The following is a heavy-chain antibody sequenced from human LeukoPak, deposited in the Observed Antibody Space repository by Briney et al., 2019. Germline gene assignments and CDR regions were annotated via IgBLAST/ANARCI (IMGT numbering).Heavy chain of an antibody. CDR1: GFTFSSYW. V-gene: IGHV3-74*01. CDR2: IKSDGKT. Sequence: GGSLRLSCAASGFTFSSYWMHWVRQAPGKGLVWVSRIKSDGKTNYADSVKGRFTISRDNAKNSLYLQMNSLRAEDTAVYYCARGRADYYFDYWGQGTLVTVSS. J-gene: IGHJ4*02. CDR3: ARGRADYYFDY. D-gene: IGHD2-21*02.